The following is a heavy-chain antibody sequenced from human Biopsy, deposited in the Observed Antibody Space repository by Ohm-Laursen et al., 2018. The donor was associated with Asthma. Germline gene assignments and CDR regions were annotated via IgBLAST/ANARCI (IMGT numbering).Heavy chain of an antibody. CDR3: VRDGTDDAFDI. Sequence: SLRLSCAASGFTFSSYDMHWVRQAPGKGLEYVSGISNNGGRTNYGDSVKGRFTISRDNSKSTLDLQMNSLREEDTAVYYCVRDGTDDAFDIWGQGTVVSVSS. D-gene: IGHD1-1*01. J-gene: IGHJ3*02. V-gene: IGHV3-64*04. CDR2: ISNNGGRT. CDR1: GFTFSSYD.